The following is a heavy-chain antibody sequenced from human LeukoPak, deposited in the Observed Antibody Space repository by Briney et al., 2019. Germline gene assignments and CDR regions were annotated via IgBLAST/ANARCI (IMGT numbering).Heavy chain of an antibody. CDR1: GGSITTYY. CDR3: ARHRGADYDFWSGPLAAYYYYYYMDV. V-gene: IGHV4-59*08. CDR2: IYYSGST. D-gene: IGHD3-3*01. Sequence: SETLSLTCTVSGGSITTYYWSWIRQPPGKGLEWIGHIYYSGSTNYNPSLKSRVTISVDTSKNQVSLKLSSVTAADTAVYYCARHRGADYDFWSGPLAAYYYYYYMDVWGKGTTVTVSS. J-gene: IGHJ6*03.